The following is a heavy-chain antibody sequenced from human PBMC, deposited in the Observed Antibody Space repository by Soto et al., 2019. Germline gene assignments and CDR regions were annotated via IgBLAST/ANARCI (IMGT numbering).Heavy chain of an antibody. J-gene: IGHJ6*02. CDR1: GFTFSSYG. CDR3: AKEDGMDV. V-gene: IGHV3-30*18. Sequence: QVQLVESGGGVVQPGRSLRLSCAASGFTFSSYGMHWVRQAPGKGLEWVAVISYDGSNKYYADSVKGRFTISRDNSKNTRYLQRNSLGAEDTAVYYCAKEDGMDVGGQGTTVTVSS. CDR2: ISYDGSNK.